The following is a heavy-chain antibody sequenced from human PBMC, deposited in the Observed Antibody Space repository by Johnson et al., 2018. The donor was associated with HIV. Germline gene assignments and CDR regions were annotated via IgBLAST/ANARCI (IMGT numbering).Heavy chain of an antibody. J-gene: IGHJ3*02. Sequence: QVQLVESGGGLVKPGGSLRLSCTASGFTFSDYYMTWIRQAPGKGLEWVSYISSSGSTIYYGDSVKGRFTISRDNAKKSLYLQINSLRAEDTAVYYCARAPIPAAFDIWGQGTMVTVSS. CDR3: ARAPIPAAFDI. CDR2: ISSSGSTI. CDR1: GFTFSDYY. V-gene: IGHV3-11*04.